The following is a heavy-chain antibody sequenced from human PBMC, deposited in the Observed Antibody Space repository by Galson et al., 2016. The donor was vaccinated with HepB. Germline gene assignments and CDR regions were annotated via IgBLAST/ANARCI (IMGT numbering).Heavy chain of an antibody. CDR1: GFTFSSYS. V-gene: IGHV3-48*01. D-gene: IGHD4-17*01. CDR3: ARDYIMMTVTWGPDY. J-gene: IGHJ4*02. Sequence: SLRLSCAASGFTFSSYSMNWVRQAPGKGLEWISYISVYRTIYYADSVKGRFTISRDNSEDTVYLQMNSLRAEDTAVYYCARDYIMMTVTWGPDYWGQGTLVSVSS. CDR2: ISVYRTI.